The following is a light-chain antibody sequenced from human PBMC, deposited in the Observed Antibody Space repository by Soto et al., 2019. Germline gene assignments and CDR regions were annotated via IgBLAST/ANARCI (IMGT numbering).Light chain of an antibody. CDR1: QTISND. Sequence: EVVMTQSPATVSVSPGEGVTLSCRASQTISNDLAWYQQKPGQAPRLLIYDASTRATGVPARFSGGGSGTAFTLTISSLQSEDFAFYYCQQNNKWPPVTFGGGTKVEIK. J-gene: IGKJ4*01. V-gene: IGKV3-15*01. CDR2: DAS. CDR3: QQNNKWPPVT.